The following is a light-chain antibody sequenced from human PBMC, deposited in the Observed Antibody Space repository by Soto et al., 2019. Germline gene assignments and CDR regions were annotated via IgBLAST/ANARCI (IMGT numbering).Light chain of an antibody. CDR3: QSYDRSLSVV. V-gene: IGLV1-40*01. CDR2: GNT. Sequence: QSVLTQPPSVSGAPGQRVTISCTGSSSNIGAGYDVNWYQQLPGTAPKVLIYGNTNRPSGVPDRFSGSKSGTSASLAITGLQAEDGADYYCQSYDRSLSVVFGGGTQLTVL. CDR1: SSNIGAGYD. J-gene: IGLJ2*01.